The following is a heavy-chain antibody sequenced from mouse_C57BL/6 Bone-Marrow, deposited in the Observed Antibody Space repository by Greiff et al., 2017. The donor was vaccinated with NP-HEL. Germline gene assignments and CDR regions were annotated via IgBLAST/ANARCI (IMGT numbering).Heavy chain of an antibody. CDR3: VRGPYSGAWFAY. V-gene: IGHV10-3*01. D-gene: IGHD3-2*02. CDR2: IRRKSSNYAT. Sequence: EVKLMESGGGLVQPKGSLKLSCAASGFTFNTYAMHWVRQAPGKGLEWVARIRRKSSNYATYYADSVKDRFTISRDDSQSMLYLQMNNLKTEYTAIYYCVRGPYSGAWFAYWGQGTLVTVSA. J-gene: IGHJ3*01. CDR1: GFTFNTYA.